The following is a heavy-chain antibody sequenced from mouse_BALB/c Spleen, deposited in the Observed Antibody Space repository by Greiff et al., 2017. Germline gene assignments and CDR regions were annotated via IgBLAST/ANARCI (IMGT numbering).Heavy chain of an antibody. D-gene: IGHD2-4*01. J-gene: IGHJ3*01. V-gene: IGHV1-87*01. CDR1: GYTFTSYW. Sequence: QVQLKQSGAELARPGASVKLSCKASGYTFTSYWMQWVKQRPGQGLEWIGAIYPGDGDTRYTQKFKGKATLTADKSSSTAYMQLSSLASEDSAVYYCASGDYDEAWFAYWGQGTLVTVSA. CDR2: IYPGDGDT. CDR3: ASGDYDEAWFAY.